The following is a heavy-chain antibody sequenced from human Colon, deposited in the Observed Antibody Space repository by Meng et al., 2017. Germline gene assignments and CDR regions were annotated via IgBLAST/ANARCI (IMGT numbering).Heavy chain of an antibody. CDR1: GCTFSSSG. D-gene: IGHD3-16*01. V-gene: IGHV1-18*01. CDR2: VSVYTT. CDR3: ARTPFGGAVGTIGNWFDP. Sequence: VRLVQFGSEVKKPGASVKVSCKASGCTFSSSGISWVRQAPGQGLEWMGWVSVYTTNYARKFQDRVTMTTDTSTNTAYMELRSLRSDDTAVYYCARTPFGGAVGTIGNWFDPWGQGTLVTVSS. J-gene: IGHJ5*02.